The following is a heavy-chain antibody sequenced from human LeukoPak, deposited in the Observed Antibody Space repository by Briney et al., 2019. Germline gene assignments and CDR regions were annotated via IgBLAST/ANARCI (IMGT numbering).Heavy chain of an antibody. CDR2: MNPNSGNT. Sequence: ASVKVSYKASGYTFTSYDINWVRQATGQGLEWMGWMNPNSGNTGYVQKFQGRVTMTRNTSISTAYMELSSLRSEDTAVYYCARLRRGNWFDPWGQGTLVTVSS. D-gene: IGHD3-10*01. J-gene: IGHJ5*02. CDR1: GYTFTSYD. V-gene: IGHV1-8*01. CDR3: ARLRRGNWFDP.